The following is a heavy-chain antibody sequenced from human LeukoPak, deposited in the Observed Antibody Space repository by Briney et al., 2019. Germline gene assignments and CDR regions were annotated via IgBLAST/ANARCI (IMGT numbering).Heavy chain of an antibody. V-gene: IGHV3-30*02. Sequence: GGSLRLSCAASGFTFSSYGMHWVRQAPGKGLEGVAFIRYDGSNKYYADSVKGRFTISRDNSKNTLYLQMNGLRAEDTAVYYCAKGVPGSYYYFDYWGQGTLVTVSS. CDR1: GFTFSSYG. D-gene: IGHD1-26*01. J-gene: IGHJ4*02. CDR2: IRYDGSNK. CDR3: AKGVPGSYYYFDY.